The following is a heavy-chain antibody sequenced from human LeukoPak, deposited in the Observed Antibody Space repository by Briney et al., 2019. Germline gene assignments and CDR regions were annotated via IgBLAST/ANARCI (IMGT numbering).Heavy chain of an antibody. J-gene: IGHJ6*02. CDR1: GGSISSYY. CDR3: AKSTSSYDNYYYYGMDV. D-gene: IGHD2-2*01. CDR2: ISGSGGST. Sequence: ETLSLTCTVSGGSISSYYWSWVRQAPGKGLEWVSAISGSGGSTYYADSVKGRFTISRDNSKNTLYLQMNSLRAEDTAVYYCAKSTSSYDNYYYYGMDVWGQGTTVTVSS. V-gene: IGHV3-23*01.